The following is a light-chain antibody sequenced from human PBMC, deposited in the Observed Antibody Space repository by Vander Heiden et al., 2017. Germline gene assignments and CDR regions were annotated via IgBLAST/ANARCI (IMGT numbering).Light chain of an antibody. CDR1: QSVHGF. Sequence: EIVMTQSPATLSLSPGERPTLSCRASQSVHGFLAWYQQKPGQTPRLLIYGVSVRVSGVPARFTGSGSGRDFTLTISSLQSEDFAVYYCQQYNDGPPTFGGGTRVEIK. CDR3: QQYNDGPPT. CDR2: GVS. J-gene: IGKJ4*01. V-gene: IGKV3-15*01.